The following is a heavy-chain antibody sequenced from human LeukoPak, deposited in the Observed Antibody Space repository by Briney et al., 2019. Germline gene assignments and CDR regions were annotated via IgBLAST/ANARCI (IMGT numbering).Heavy chain of an antibody. Sequence: GGSLRLSCAASGFTFSTYGMHWVRQAPGKGLEWVSYISSSGSTIYYADSVKGRFTISRDNAKNSLYLQMNSLRAEDTAVYYCARGNGYNPHWYFDLWGRGTLVTVSS. CDR1: GFTFSTYG. V-gene: IGHV3-48*04. CDR2: ISSSGSTI. CDR3: ARGNGYNPHWYFDL. J-gene: IGHJ2*01. D-gene: IGHD5-24*01.